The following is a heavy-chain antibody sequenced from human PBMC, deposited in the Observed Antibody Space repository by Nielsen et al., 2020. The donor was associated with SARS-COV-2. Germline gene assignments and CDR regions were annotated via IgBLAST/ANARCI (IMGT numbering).Heavy chain of an antibody. CDR1: GGSISSYY. CDR2: IYYSGST. V-gene: IGHV4-59*01. D-gene: IGHD3-3*01. J-gene: IGHJ4*02. CDR3: ARGDYDFWSGIDY. Sequence: SETLSLTCTVSGGSISSYYWSWIRQPPGKGLEWFGYIYYSGSTNYNPSLKSRVTISVDTSKNQFSLKLSSVTAADTAVYYCARGDYDFWSGIDYWGQGTLVTVSS.